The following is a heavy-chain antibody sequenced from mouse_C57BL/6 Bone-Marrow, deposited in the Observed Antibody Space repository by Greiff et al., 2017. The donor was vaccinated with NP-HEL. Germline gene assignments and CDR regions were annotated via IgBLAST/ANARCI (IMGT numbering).Heavy chain of an antibody. CDR2: IDPENGDT. Sequence: VQLQQSGAELVRPGASVKLSCTASGFTITDDYMHWVKQRPEQGLEWIGWIDPENGDTEYASKFQGKATITADTSSNTAYLQLSSLTSEDTAVYYCTNNSPYYYGSSYFDYWGQGTTLTVSS. CDR3: TNNSPYYYGSSYFDY. V-gene: IGHV14-4*01. D-gene: IGHD1-1*01. J-gene: IGHJ2*01. CDR1: GFTITDDY.